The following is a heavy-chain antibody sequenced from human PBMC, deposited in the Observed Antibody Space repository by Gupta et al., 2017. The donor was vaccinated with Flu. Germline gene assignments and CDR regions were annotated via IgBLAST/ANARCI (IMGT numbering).Heavy chain of an antibody. J-gene: IGHJ6*02. D-gene: IGHD4-17*01. CDR2: IWYDGSNK. V-gene: IGHV3-33*01. Sequence: QVQLVESGGGVVQPGRSLRLSCAASGFTFSSYGMHWVRQAPGKGLEWVAVIWYDGSNKYYADSVKGRFTISRDNSKNTLYLQMNSLRAEDTAVYYCARGTYDYGDYDYYYYYGMDVWGQGTTVTVSS. CDR1: GFTFSSYG. CDR3: ARGTYDYGDYDYYYYYGMDV.